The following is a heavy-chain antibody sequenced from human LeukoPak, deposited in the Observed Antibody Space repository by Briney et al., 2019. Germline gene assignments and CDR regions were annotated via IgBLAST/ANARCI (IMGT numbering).Heavy chain of an antibody. J-gene: IGHJ6*02. Sequence: GASVKVSCKASGYTFTRYGISWVRQAPGQGLEWMGWISAYNGNTNNAQKLQGRVTMTTDTSTSTAYMELRSLRSDDTAVYYCARDRSIAHYYYYYGMDVWGQGTTVTVSS. CDR2: ISAYNGNT. V-gene: IGHV1-18*01. D-gene: IGHD6-6*01. CDR3: ARDRSIAHYYYYYGMDV. CDR1: GYTFTRYG.